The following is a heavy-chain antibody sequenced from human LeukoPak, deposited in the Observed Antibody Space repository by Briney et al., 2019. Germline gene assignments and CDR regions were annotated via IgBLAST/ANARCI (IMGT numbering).Heavy chain of an antibody. V-gene: IGHV4-39*07. Sequence: PSETLSLTCTVSGGAISSSSYYWGWIRQPPGKGLERIGSIYYSGSTYYNPSLKSRVTISVDTSKNQFSLKLSSVTAADTAVYYCARDGPKGAMATIHWGQGTLVTVSS. CDR1: GGAISSSSYY. D-gene: IGHD5-24*01. CDR3: ARDGPKGAMATIH. J-gene: IGHJ4*02. CDR2: IYYSGST.